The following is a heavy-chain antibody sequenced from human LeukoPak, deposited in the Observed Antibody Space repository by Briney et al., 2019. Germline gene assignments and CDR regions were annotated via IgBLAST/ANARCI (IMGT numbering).Heavy chain of an antibody. CDR3: ARGGVDSSGYPYFDY. CDR2: INPNSGGT. D-gene: IGHD3-22*01. Sequence: ASVKVSCKASGYTFTGYYMHWVRQAPGQGLEWMGRINPNSGGTNYAQKFQGRVTMTRDTSISTAYMELSRLRSDDTAVYYCARGGVDSSGYPYFDYWGQGTLVTVSS. V-gene: IGHV1-2*06. CDR1: GYTFTGYY. J-gene: IGHJ4*02.